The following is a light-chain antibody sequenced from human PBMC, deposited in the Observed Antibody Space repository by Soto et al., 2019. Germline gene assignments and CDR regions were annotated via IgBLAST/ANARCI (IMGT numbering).Light chain of an antibody. CDR2: DVT. J-gene: IGLJ3*02. CDR1: SSDVGGYSY. CDR3: SSFTRTNTLV. Sequence: QSVLTQPASVSGSPGQSITISCTGSSSDVGGYSYVSWYQQHPGKAPKLMIYDVTHRPSGVSYRFSGSKSGNSASLTISGLQAEDEADYYCSSFTRTNTLVFGGGTKLTVL. V-gene: IGLV2-14*01.